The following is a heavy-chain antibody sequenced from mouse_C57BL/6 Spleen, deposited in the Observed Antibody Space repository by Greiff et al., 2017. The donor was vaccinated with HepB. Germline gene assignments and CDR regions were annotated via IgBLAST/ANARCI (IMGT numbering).Heavy chain of an antibody. CDR1: GYSFTGYF. J-gene: IGHJ4*01. CDR3: ARDPYYYGSSSYAMDY. D-gene: IGHD1-1*01. CDR2: INPYNGDT. V-gene: IGHV1-37*01. Sequence: EVQGVESGPELVKPGASVKISCKASGYSFTGYFMNWVKQSHGKSLEWIGRINPYNGDTFYNQKFKGKATLTVDKSSSTAHMELLSLTSEDFAVYYCARDPYYYGSSSYAMDYWGQGTSVTVSS.